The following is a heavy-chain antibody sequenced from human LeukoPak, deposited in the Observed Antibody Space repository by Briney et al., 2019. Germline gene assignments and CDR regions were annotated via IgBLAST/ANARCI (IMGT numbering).Heavy chain of an antibody. CDR3: ARVQKSRKSVASAVDC. CDR1: GFTFSNYA. D-gene: IGHD5-12*01. J-gene: IGHJ4*02. Sequence: GGSLRLSCAASGFTFSNYAMSWVRQAPGKGLEWVSAISGSASSTYHADSVRGRFSISRDNAKNSLYLQMNSLRAEDTAVYYCARVQKSRKSVASAVDCWGQGTVVIVSS. CDR2: ISGSASST. V-gene: IGHV3-23*01.